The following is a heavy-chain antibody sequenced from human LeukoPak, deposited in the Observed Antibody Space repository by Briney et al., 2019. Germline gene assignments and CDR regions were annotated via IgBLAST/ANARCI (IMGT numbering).Heavy chain of an antibody. V-gene: IGHV3-23*01. D-gene: IGHD2-15*01. CDR1: GFTLSSYA. CDR2: ISGRGDST. J-gene: IGHJ4*02. Sequence: GSLRLSCAASGFTLSSYAMSWVRQAPGKGLEWVSGISGRGDSTYYADSVKGRFTISRDNSKNTLYLQMNSLRAEDTAVYYCTKDGGRTIMVVAASHYWGQGTLVTVSS. CDR3: TKDGGRTIMVVAASHY.